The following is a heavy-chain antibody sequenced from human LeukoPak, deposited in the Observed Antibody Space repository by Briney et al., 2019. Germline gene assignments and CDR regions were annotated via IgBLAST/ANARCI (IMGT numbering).Heavy chain of an antibody. V-gene: IGHV3-23*01. CDR1: GFTFSSYS. CDR2: ISGSGGST. Sequence: TGGSLRLSCAASGFTFSSYSMNWVRQAPGKGLEWVSAISGSGGSTYYADSVKGRFTISRDNSKSTLYLQMNSLGAEDTAVYYCAKDVLRGWFGEFDYWGQGTLVTVSS. CDR3: AKDVLRGWFGEFDY. D-gene: IGHD3-10*01. J-gene: IGHJ4*02.